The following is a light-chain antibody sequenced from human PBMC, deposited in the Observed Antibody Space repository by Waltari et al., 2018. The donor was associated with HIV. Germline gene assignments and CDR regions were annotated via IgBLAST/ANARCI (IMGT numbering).Light chain of an antibody. J-gene: IGKJ4*01. CDR2: KAS. V-gene: IGKV1-5*03. CDR1: QSISSW. CDR3: QQYDSYPLT. Sequence: DFQMTQSPATLSASVGDRVTITCRASQSISSWLAWYQQKPGKAPKVLIYKASSLGRGVPSRFSGSGSGTEFTLTISSLQPADFATYYCQQYDSYPLTFGGGTKVEIK.